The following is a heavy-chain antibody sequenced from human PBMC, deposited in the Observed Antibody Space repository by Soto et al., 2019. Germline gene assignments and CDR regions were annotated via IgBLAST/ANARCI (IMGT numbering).Heavy chain of an antibody. Sequence: SVKVSCKASGGTFSSYAISWVRQAPGQGLEWMGGIIPIFGTANYAQKFQGRVTITADESTSTAYMELSSLRSEDTAVYYCARDKATRYLNWFLDPKYYYYGMDVWCQAITVNVS. V-gene: IGHV1-69*13. CDR1: GGTFSSYA. D-gene: IGHD3-9*01. CDR3: ARDKATRYLNWFLDPKYYYYGMDV. CDR2: IIPIFGTA. J-gene: IGHJ6*02.